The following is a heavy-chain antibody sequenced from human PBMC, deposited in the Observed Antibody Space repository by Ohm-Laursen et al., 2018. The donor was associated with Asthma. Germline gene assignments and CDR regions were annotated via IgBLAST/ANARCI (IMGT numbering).Heavy chain of an antibody. J-gene: IGHJ4*02. Sequence: GQTLSLTCAASGFSFRSYAMHWVRQAPGKGLEWLAVISYDSSLKYYADSVNGRFTISRDDFKSTLYLQMNSLRADDTALYYCARDVMDWYSPALDFWGQGSLVTVSS. D-gene: IGHD3/OR15-3a*01. CDR2: ISYDSSLK. V-gene: IGHV3-30-3*01. CDR3: ARDVMDWYSPALDF. CDR1: GFSFRSYA.